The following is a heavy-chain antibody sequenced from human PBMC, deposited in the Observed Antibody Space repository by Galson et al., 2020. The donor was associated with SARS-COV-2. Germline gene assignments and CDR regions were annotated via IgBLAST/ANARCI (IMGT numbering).Heavy chain of an antibody. CDR3: ARGDVAAAGTGYYFDY. D-gene: IGHD6-13*01. J-gene: IGHJ4*02. CDR2: IYYSGST. V-gene: IGHV4-59*01. CDR1: GGSISSYY. Sequence: SETLSLTCTVSGGSISSYYWSWIRQPPGKGLEWLGYIYYSGSTNYNPSLKSRVTISVDTSKNQFSLKLSSVTAADTAVYYCARGDVAAAGTGYYFDYWGQGTLVTVSS.